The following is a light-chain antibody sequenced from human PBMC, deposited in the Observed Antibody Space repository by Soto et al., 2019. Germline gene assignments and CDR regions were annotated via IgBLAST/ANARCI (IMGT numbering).Light chain of an antibody. CDR2: DVY. CDR3: SSYTGSRTVV. CDR1: SSDVGGYNY. V-gene: IGLV2-14*03. J-gene: IGLJ2*01. Sequence: QSALTQPASVSGSPGQSITISCTGTSSDVGGYNYVSWYQHHPGKAPKLMIYDVYYRPSGVSNRFSASKSGNTASLTISGLQSEDEADYYCSSYTGSRTVVFGGGTKVTVL.